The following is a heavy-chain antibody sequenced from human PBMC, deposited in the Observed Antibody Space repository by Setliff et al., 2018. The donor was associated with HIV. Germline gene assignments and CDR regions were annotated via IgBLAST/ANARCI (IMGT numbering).Heavy chain of an antibody. CDR1: GYTFSGYY. Sequence: ASVKVSCKSSGYTFSGYYMHWVRQAPGQGLEWMGWINLNSGGTNYAQRFQGWVTMTRDTSIITAYMQLDRLGSDDTAVYYCARGPRGYDSSYYFDYWGQGTLVTVSS. V-gene: IGHV1-2*04. D-gene: IGHD3-22*01. CDR2: INLNSGGT. CDR3: ARGPRGYDSSYYFDY. J-gene: IGHJ4*02.